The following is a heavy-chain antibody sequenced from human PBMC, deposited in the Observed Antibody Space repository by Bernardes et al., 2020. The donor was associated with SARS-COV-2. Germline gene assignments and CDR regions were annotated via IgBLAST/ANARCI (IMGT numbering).Heavy chain of an antibody. CDR1: GFTFEDYA. CDR3: VKDIGVVTAAIGY. J-gene: IGHJ4*02. V-gene: IGHV3-9*01. CDR2: IFWNSDSI. D-gene: IGHD2-21*02. Sequence: GGSLRLSCVASGFTFEDYAMHWVRQAPGKGLEWVAGIFWNSDSIGYADSVRGRFTISRDNAKNSLYLQMNSLRSEDTALYYCVKDIGVVTAAIGYWGQGTLVTVSS.